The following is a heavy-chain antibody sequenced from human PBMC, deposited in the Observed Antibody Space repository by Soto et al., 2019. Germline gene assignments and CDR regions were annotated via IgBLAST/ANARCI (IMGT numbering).Heavy chain of an antibody. V-gene: IGHV3-11*01. CDR3: ARATYSGFGLDS. CDR2: TSGGGGTT. CDR1: GFNVSDSY. Sequence: PGGSLRLSCLASGFNVSDSYITWIRQAPGKGLEWISYTSGGGGTTYYADSVKGRFTMSRDNAKNSLFLQLNSLKRDDTAVYYCARATYSGFGLDSCGQLTLVTFCS. J-gene: IGHJ5*01. D-gene: IGHD6-19*01.